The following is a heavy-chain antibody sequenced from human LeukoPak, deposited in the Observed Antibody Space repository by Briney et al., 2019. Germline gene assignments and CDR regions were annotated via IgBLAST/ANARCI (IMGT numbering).Heavy chain of an antibody. CDR1: GFTFSSYS. CDR2: ISSSSSTI. Sequence: PGRSLRLSCAASGFTFSSYSMNWVRQAPGKGLEWVSYISSSSSTIYSADSVKGRFTISRDNSRNTLYLQMSSLRAEDTAVYYCAKWSGFGDDWGQGTLVTVSS. D-gene: IGHD3-10*01. J-gene: IGHJ4*02. CDR3: AKWSGFGDD. V-gene: IGHV3-48*01.